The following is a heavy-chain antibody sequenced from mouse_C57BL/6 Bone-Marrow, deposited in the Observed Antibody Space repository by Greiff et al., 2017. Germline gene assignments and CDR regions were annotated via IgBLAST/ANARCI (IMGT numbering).Heavy chain of an antibody. V-gene: IGHV1-81*01. D-gene: IGHD1-1*01. Sequence: QVQLQQSGAELARPGASVKLSCKASGYTFTSYGISWVKQRTGQGLEWIGEIYPRSGNTYYNEKFKGKATLTADKSSSTAYMALRSLTSEDSAVYFCARYPYYYGSGYYYAMDYWGQGTSVTVSS. CDR1: GYTFTSYG. J-gene: IGHJ4*01. CDR3: ARYPYYYGSGYYYAMDY. CDR2: IYPRSGNT.